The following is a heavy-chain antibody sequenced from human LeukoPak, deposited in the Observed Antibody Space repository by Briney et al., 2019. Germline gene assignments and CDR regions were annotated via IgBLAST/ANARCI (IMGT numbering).Heavy chain of an antibody. CDR1: GFTFSSYA. J-gene: IGHJ3*02. CDR2: ISGSGGST. CDR3: ARDLGLRYDAFDI. D-gene: IGHD4-17*01. V-gene: IGHV3-23*01. Sequence: QTGGSLRLSCAASGFTFSSYAMSWVRQAPGKGLEWVSAISGSGGSTYYADSVKGRFTISRDNSKNTLYLQMNSLRAEDTAVYYCARDLGLRYDAFDIWGQGTLVTVSS.